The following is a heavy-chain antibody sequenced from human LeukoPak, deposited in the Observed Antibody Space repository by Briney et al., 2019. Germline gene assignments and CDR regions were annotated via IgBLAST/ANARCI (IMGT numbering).Heavy chain of an antibody. D-gene: IGHD3-22*01. V-gene: IGHV3-21*01. CDR2: ISSSSSYI. Sequence: PGGSLRLSCAASGFTFSSYWMHWVRQAPGKGLEWVSSISSSSSYIYYADSVKGRFTISRDNAKNSLYLQMNSLRAEDTAVYYCARVGGITMIVVDWGQGTLVTVSS. J-gene: IGHJ4*02. CDR1: GFTFSSYW. CDR3: ARVGGITMIVVD.